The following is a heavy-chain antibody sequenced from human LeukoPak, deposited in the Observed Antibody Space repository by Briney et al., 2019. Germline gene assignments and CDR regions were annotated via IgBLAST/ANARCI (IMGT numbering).Heavy chain of an antibody. V-gene: IGHV3-21*01. CDR2: ISSSSSYI. CDR3: AREIAAARIDY. CDR1: GFTFSSYS. Sequence: GGSLRLSCAASGFTFSSYSMNWVRQAPGKGLEWVSSISSSSSYIYYADSVKGRFTISRDNAKNSLYLQMNSLRAEDTAVYYCAREIAAARIDYWAREPWSPSPQ. D-gene: IGHD6-13*01. J-gene: IGHJ4*02.